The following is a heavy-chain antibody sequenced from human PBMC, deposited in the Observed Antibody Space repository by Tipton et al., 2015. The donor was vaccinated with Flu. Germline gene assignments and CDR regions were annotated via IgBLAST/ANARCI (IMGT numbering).Heavy chain of an antibody. CDR1: GGPISSFY. J-gene: IGHJ5*02. V-gene: IGHV4-59*01. Sequence: TLSLTCTVSGGPISSFYWSWIRQPPGKGLEWIGYFYYGETTKYNPSLKSRVTMSIDTSKNQFSLNLNSVTAADTAVYYCARASGVLEWQSWTFDDWGKGTLVTVAS. CDR3: ARASGVLEWQSWTFDD. D-gene: IGHD3-3*01. CDR2: FYYGETT.